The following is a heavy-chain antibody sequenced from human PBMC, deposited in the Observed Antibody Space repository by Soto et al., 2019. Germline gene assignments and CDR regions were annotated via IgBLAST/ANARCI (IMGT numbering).Heavy chain of an antibody. D-gene: IGHD1-26*01. CDR2: IVPIFGST. Sequence: VQLVQSGAEVKTPGSSVTVSCRASGGTFSSYAISWGRQAPGQGLEWMGGIVPIFGSTDYAQKFLGRIRITAVASTRTMYMEGSRLRSDDTAIYFCAGSLYSGRPRAVVYYALDVWGHGTTVTVSS. J-gene: IGHJ6*02. V-gene: IGHV1-69*01. CDR1: GGTFSSYA. CDR3: AGSLYSGRPRAVVYYALDV.